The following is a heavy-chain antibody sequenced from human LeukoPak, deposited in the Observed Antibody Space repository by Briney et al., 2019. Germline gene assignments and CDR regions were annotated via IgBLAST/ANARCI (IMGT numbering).Heavy chain of an antibody. Sequence: SETLSLTCTVSGGSISSYYWSWIRQPPGKGLEWIGYIYYSGSTNYNPSLKSRVTISVDTSKNQFSLKLSSVTAADTAVYYCARAGGGSPYCSGGSCYFGNWFDPWGQGTLVTVSS. D-gene: IGHD2-15*01. CDR3: ARAGGGSPYCSGGSCYFGNWFDP. CDR2: IYYSGST. CDR1: GGSISSYY. J-gene: IGHJ5*02. V-gene: IGHV4-59*01.